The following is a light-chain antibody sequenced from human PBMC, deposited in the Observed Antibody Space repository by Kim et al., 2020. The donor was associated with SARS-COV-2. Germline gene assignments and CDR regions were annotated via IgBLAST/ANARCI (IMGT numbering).Light chain of an antibody. J-gene: IGLJ2*01. CDR2: DNN. V-gene: IGLV1-51*01. Sequence: QSVLTQPPSVSAAPGHKVTISCSGSSSNIGNNYVFWYQQFPGTAPKLLIYDNNQRPSGIPDRFSGSKFGTSATLGITGLRTGDEADYYCGARDSSLRAVVFGGGTQLTVL. CDR1: SSNIGNNY. CDR3: GARDSSLRAVV.